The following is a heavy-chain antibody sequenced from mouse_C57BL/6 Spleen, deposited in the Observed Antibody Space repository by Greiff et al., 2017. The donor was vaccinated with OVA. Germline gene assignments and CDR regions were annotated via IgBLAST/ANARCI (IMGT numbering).Heavy chain of an antibody. D-gene: IGHD1-1*01. CDR2: ISSGGSYT. J-gene: IGHJ1*03. CDR3: ARENYYGSSLRYFDV. CDR1: GFTFSSYG. V-gene: IGHV5-6*01. Sequence: EVKLVESGGDLVKPGGSLKLSCAASGFTFSSYGMSWVRQTPDKRLEWVATISSGGSYTYYPDSVKGRFTISRDNAKNTLYLQMSSLKSEDTAMYYCARENYYGSSLRYFDVWGTGTTVTVSS.